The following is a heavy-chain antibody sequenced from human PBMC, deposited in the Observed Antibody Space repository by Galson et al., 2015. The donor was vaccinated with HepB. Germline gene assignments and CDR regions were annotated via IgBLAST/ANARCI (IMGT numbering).Heavy chain of an antibody. CDR1: GGTFSSYA. CDR2: IIPILGIA. J-gene: IGHJ6*03. V-gene: IGHV1-69*10. CDR3: AKDESASSNYYYYYMDV. Sequence: SVKVSCKASGGTFSSYAISWVRQAPGQGLEWMGGIIPILGIANYAQKFQGRVTITADKSTSTAYMELNSLRAEDTAVYYCAKDESASSNYYYYYMDVWGKGTTVTVSS. D-gene: IGHD2-15*01.